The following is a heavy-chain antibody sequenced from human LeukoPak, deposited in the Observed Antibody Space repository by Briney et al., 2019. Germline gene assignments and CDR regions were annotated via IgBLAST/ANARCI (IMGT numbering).Heavy chain of an antibody. D-gene: IGHD3-9*01. CDR1: GFTFSSYG. Sequence: GGSLRLSCAASGFTFSSYGMHWVRQAPGKGLEWVAVISYDGSNKYYADSVKGRFTISRDNSKNTLYLQMNSLRAEDTAVYYCAKEIDDILTGPEFDPWGQGTLVTVSS. J-gene: IGHJ5*02. V-gene: IGHV3-30*18. CDR2: ISYDGSNK. CDR3: AKEIDDILTGPEFDP.